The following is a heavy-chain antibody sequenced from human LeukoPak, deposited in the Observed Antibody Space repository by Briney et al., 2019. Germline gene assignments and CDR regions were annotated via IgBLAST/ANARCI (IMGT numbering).Heavy chain of an antibody. CDR1: GGSISSYY. J-gene: IGHJ6*02. D-gene: IGHD3-9*01. CDR2: IYTSGST. V-gene: IGHV4-4*07. CDR3: ARDGLRYFDWFGPGGGYYYYGMDV. Sequence: SQTLSLTCTVSGGSISSYYWSWIRQPAGKGLEWIGRIYTSGSTNYNPSLKSRVTMSVDTSKNQFSLKLSSVTAADTAVYYCARDGLRYFDWFGPGGGYYYYGMDVWGQGTTVTVSS.